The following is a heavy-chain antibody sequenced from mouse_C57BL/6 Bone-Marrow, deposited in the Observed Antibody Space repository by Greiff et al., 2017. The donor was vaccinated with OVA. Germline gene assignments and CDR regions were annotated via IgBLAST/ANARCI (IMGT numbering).Heavy chain of an antibody. CDR2: IWRGGST. Sequence: VQLQQSGPGLVQPSQSLSITCTVSGFSLTSYGVHWVRQSPGKGLEWLGVIWRGGSTDYNAAFMSRLSITKDNSKSQVFFKMNSLQADDTAIYYCAKPPYSNYGWFAYWGQGTLVTVSA. CDR3: AKPPYSNYGWFAY. D-gene: IGHD2-5*01. V-gene: IGHV2-5*01. CDR1: GFSLTSYG. J-gene: IGHJ3*01.